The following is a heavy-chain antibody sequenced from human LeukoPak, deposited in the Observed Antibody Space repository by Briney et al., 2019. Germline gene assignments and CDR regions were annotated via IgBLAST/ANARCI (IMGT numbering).Heavy chain of an antibody. V-gene: IGHV1-46*01. CDR2: ISPSGGST. J-gene: IGHJ5*02. D-gene: IGHD5-24*01. CDR1: GYTFTSHY. Sequence: ASVKVSCKASGYTFTSHYMHWVRQAPGQGPEWMGVISPSGGSTTYAQKFQGRVTLTRDMSTSTDYLELSSLRSEDTAVYYCARDNSVRDGAWWFNPWGQGTLVTVSS. CDR3: ARDNSVRDGAWWFNP.